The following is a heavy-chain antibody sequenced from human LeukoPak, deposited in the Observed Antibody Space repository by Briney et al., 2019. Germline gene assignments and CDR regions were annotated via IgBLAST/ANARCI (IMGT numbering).Heavy chain of an antibody. D-gene: IGHD5-24*01. V-gene: IGHV3-23*01. Sequence: PGGSLRLSCAASGFTFGSYNMNWVRQAPGKGLEWVSLIASSGGSTYYADSVKGRFTISRDNSKNTLSLQMNSLRVEDTAIYYCAKDIQLSTWGLGTMVTVSS. J-gene: IGHJ3*01. CDR3: AKDIQLST. CDR2: IASSGGST. CDR1: GFTFGSYN.